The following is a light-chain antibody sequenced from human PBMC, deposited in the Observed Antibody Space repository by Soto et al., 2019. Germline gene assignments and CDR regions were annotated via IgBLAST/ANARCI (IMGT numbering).Light chain of an antibody. Sequence: DIQMTQSPSSLSASVGDRVTITCRASQSISNSLNWYQQKPGNAPKVLIYAASNLQSGVQSKFSGSGSGTDFTLTINSLQPEDFAIYYGQQSSTTPYTFGQGTKLEIK. CDR2: AAS. CDR3: QQSSTTPYT. V-gene: IGKV1-39*01. CDR1: QSISNS. J-gene: IGKJ2*01.